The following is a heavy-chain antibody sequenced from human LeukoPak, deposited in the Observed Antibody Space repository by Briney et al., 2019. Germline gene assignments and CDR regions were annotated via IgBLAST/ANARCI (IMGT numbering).Heavy chain of an antibody. V-gene: IGHV1-46*01. J-gene: IGHJ3*02. CDR3: ARGGGISMIVVVITSAFDI. CDR2: INPNGGST. Sequence: GASVKVSCKASGYRFTSYYMHWVRQAPGQGREGMGIINPNGGSTSYAPKFQGRVTMTRDTSTSTVYMELSSLSSEDMAVYYCARGGGISMIVVVITSAFDIWGQGTMVTVSS. D-gene: IGHD3-22*01. CDR1: GYRFTSYY.